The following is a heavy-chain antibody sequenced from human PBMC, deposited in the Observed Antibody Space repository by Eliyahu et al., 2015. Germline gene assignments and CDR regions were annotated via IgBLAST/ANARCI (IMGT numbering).Heavy chain of an antibody. CDR3: VRVGIRDGSFDS. CDR1: GYSISSGYY. CDR2: VYHTGTT. Sequence: QVQLRESGPGQVKPSETLSLTCDVSGYSISSGYYWGWIRQSPGKGLESIGWVYHTGTTYYNPSLKSRVTISADTSKNDFSLNLRSVTAAVTAVYYCVRVGIRDGSFDSWGQGTLVTVSS. D-gene: IGHD5-24*01. V-gene: IGHV4-38-2*01. J-gene: IGHJ5*01.